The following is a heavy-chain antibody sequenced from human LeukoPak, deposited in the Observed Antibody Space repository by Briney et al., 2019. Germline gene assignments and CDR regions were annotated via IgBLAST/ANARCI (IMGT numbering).Heavy chain of an antibody. CDR1: GGSISSYY. Sequence: SEALSLTCTVSGGSISSYYWSWIRQPPGKGLEWIGYIYYSGSANYNPSLKSRVTISVDTSKNQFSLKLSSVTAADTAVYYCARTTYYYDSSTTEEFDYWGQGTLVTVSS. V-gene: IGHV4-59*08. CDR2: IYYSGSA. D-gene: IGHD3-22*01. J-gene: IGHJ4*02. CDR3: ARTTYYYDSSTTEEFDY.